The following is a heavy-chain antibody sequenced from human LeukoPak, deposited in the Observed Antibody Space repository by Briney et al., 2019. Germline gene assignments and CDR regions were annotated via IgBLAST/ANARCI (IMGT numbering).Heavy chain of an antibody. J-gene: IGHJ4*02. CDR1: GFTFSIYW. V-gene: IGHV3-74*01. CDR3: ASWSRGWLQFPFDY. Sequence: GGSLRLSCAASGFTFSIYWMHWVRQAPGKGLVWVSCINSDGSSTSYADSVKGRFTISRDTAKNTVYLQMSSLRAEDTGVYYCASWSRGWLQFPFDYWGQGTLVTVSS. CDR2: INSDGSST. D-gene: IGHD5-24*01.